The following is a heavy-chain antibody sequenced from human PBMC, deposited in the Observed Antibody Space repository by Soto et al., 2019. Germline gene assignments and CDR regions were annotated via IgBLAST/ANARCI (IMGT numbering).Heavy chain of an antibody. CDR2: IYYSGST. CDR1: GGSISSGGYY. J-gene: IGHJ5*02. CDR3: ARDEYSSSASYNWFDP. Sequence: QVQLQESGPGLVKPSQTLSLTCTVSGGSISSGGYYWSWIRQHPGKGLEWSGYIYYSGSTYYNPSLKSRVTISVDTSKNQFSLKLSSVTAADTAVYYCARDEYSSSASYNWFDPWGQGTLVTVSS. D-gene: IGHD6-6*01. V-gene: IGHV4-31*03.